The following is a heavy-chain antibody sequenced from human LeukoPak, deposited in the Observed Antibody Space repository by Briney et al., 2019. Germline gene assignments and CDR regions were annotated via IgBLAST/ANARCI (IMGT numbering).Heavy chain of an antibody. CDR2: IKSKTDGGTT. Sequence: GGSLRLSCAASGFTFSNAWMVWVRQAPGKGLEWVGRIKSKTDGGTTDYAAPVNGRFTISRDDSKNTLYLEMNSLKTEDTAVYYCTTRGSDSGCPFFWGQGTLVTVSS. CDR1: GFTFSNAW. CDR3: TTRGSDSGCPFF. D-gene: IGHD3-10*01. J-gene: IGHJ4*02. V-gene: IGHV3-15*01.